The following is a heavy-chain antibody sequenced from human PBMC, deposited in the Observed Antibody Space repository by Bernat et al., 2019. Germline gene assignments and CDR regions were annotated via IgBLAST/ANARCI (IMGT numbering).Heavy chain of an antibody. Sequence: QVQLVESGGGVVQPGRSLRLSCAASGFTFSSYAMHWVRQAPGKGLEWVAVISYDGSNKYYADSVKGRFTISRDNSKNTLYLQMNSLRAEDTAVYSGAACLDYWGQGTLVTVSS. V-gene: IGHV3-30*01. CDR1: GFTFSSYA. J-gene: IGHJ4*02. CDR2: ISYDGSNK. CDR3: AACLDY.